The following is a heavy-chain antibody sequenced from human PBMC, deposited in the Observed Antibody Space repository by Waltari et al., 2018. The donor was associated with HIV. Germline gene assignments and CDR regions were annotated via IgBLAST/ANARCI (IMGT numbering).Heavy chain of an antibody. V-gene: IGHV3-7*01. CDR2: INQAGTER. D-gene: IGHD3-10*01. Sequence: EVQLVESGGGWVQPGGSLTLTCEASGFTFSFYWLSWVRQAPGEGLEWVANINQAGTERHYVDSVRGRFTISRDNGKTSLFLQMDSLSVEDTAVYYCATTHGSGDYDNDFDYWGQGTLVAVSS. J-gene: IGHJ4*02. CDR1: GFTFSFYW. CDR3: ATTHGSGDYDNDFDY.